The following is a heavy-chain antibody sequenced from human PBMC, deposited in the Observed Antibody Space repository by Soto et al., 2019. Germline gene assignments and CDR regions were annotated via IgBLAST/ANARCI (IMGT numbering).Heavy chain of an antibody. CDR1: GYDFHRFT. CDR2: ISPYSGSR. CDR3: AREQYEFGDLYYVDY. V-gene: IGHV1-18*04. D-gene: IGHD4-17*01. J-gene: IGHJ4*02. Sequence: QVQLVQSGGEVKRPGASVKVSCKASGYDFHRFTISWVRQARGQGLEWMGLISPYSGSRYYAEKFQGRVTMTTDTSTSTAYMELRSLTSDDSAVSFCAREQYEFGDLYYVDYWGQGTLVTVSS.